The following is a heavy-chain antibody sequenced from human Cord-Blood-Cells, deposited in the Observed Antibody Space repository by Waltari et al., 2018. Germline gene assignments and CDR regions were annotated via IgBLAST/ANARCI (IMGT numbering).Heavy chain of an antibody. Sequence: EVQLLESGGGLVQPGGSLRPSCAASGFPFRSHASRGVRQAPGKGLEWVSAISGSGGSTYYADSVKGRFTISRDNSKNTLYLQMNSLRAEDTAVYYCAVVVTAIRGFDPWGQGTLVTVSS. CDR1: GFPFRSHA. J-gene: IGHJ5*02. CDR3: AVVVTAIRGFDP. D-gene: IGHD2-21*02. V-gene: IGHV3-23*01. CDR2: ISGSGGST.